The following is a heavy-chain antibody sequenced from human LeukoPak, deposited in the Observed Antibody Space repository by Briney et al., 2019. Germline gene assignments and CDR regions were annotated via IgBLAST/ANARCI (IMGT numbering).Heavy chain of an antibody. V-gene: IGHV4-39*07. Sequence: GSLRLSCAASGFTFSSYSMNWVRQAPGKGLEWIGSIYYSGSTYYNPSLKSRVTISVDTSKNQFSLKLSSVTAADTAVYYCARAYDYGVSRNWFDPWGQGTLVTVSS. CDR3: ARAYDYGVSRNWFDP. D-gene: IGHD4-17*01. J-gene: IGHJ5*02. CDR2: IYYSGST. CDR1: GFTFSSYS.